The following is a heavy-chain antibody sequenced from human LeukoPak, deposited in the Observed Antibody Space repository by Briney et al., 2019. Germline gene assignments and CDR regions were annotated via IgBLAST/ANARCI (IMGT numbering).Heavy chain of an antibody. CDR3: AKPPKPVVVVTATYFDF. D-gene: IGHD2-21*02. Sequence: GGSLRLSCAASGFTFSSYSMNWVRQAPGKGLEWVSSISSSSYIYYADSVKGRFTISRDNAKNSLYLQMNSLRAEDTAVYYCAKPPKPVVVVTATYFDFWGQGTLVTVSS. CDR1: GFTFSSYS. V-gene: IGHV3-21*04. CDR2: ISSSSYI. J-gene: IGHJ4*02.